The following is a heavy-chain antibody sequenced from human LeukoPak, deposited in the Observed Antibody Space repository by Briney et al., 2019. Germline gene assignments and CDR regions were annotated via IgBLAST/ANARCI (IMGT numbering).Heavy chain of an antibody. J-gene: IGHJ5*02. CDR1: GYSFTNYW. Sequence: GESLKISCKGSGYSFTNYWTAWVRHMPGKGLEWMGIIYPGDSDIRYSPSFQGQVTISADKSISTAYLQWSSLKASDTAMYYCARQEYCSGGSCYTWFDPWGQGTLVTVSS. CDR2: IYPGDSDI. CDR3: ARQEYCSGGSCYTWFDP. V-gene: IGHV5-51*01. D-gene: IGHD2-15*01.